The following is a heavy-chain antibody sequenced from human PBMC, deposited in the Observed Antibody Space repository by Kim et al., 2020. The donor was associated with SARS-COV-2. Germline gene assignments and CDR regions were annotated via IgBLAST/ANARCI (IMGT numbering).Heavy chain of an antibody. CDR3: AKEGGVYSSSWYGVNGMDV. D-gene: IGHD6-13*01. Sequence: GGSLRLSCAASGFTFSSYAMSWVRQAPGKGLEWVSAISGSGGSTYYADSVKGRFTISRDNSKNTLYLQMNSLRAEDTAVYYCAKEGGVYSSSWYGVNGMDVWGQGTTVTVSS. CDR2: ISGSGGST. J-gene: IGHJ6*02. CDR1: GFTFSSYA. V-gene: IGHV3-23*01.